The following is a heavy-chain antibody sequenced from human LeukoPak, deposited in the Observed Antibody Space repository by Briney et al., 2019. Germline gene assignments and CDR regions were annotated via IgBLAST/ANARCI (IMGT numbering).Heavy chain of an antibody. Sequence: GGSLRLSCTSSGFTFEDYALTWLRQAPGKGLEWLGFIRTKFYGGTADYAASVKDRVTISRDDYKNIAYLQMDGLKSEDTALYYCARVGRDRGFDIWGQGTAVTVSS. V-gene: IGHV3-49*03. CDR2: IRTKFYGGTA. J-gene: IGHJ3*02. CDR3: ARVGRDRGFDI. D-gene: IGHD3-10*01. CDR1: GFTFEDYA.